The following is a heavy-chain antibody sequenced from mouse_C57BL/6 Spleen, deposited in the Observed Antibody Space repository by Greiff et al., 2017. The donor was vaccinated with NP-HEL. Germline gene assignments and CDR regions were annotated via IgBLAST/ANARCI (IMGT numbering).Heavy chain of an antibody. CDR2: IDPSDSYT. CDR1: GYTFTSYW. Sequence: QVQLKQSGAELVRPGTSVKLSCKASGYTFTSYWMHWVKQRPGQGLEWIGVIDPSDSYTNYNQKFKGKATLTVDKSSSPAYMQLSSLTSEDSAVYYCARETFREDYDMDYWGQGTSVTVSS. CDR3: ARETFREDYDMDY. J-gene: IGHJ4*01. V-gene: IGHV1-59*01.